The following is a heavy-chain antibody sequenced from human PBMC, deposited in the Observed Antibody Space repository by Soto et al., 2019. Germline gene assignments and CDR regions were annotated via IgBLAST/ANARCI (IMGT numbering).Heavy chain of an antibody. J-gene: IGHJ3*02. V-gene: IGHV4-30-4*01. Sequence: SETLSLTCTVSGGSISSGDYYLSWIRQPPGKGLEWIGYIYYSGSTYYNPSLKSRVTISVDTSKNQFSLKLSSVTAADTAVYYCARGGQWPQYAFDIWGQGTMVTVSS. CDR3: ARGGQWPQYAFDI. CDR1: GGSISSGDYY. CDR2: IYYSGST. D-gene: IGHD6-19*01.